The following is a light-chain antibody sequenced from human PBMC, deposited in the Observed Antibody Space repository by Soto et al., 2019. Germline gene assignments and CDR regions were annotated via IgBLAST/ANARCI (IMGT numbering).Light chain of an antibody. Sequence: QSALTQPASVSGSPGQSITISCTGTSSDVGGYNYVSWYQQHPGKAPKLMIYEVSNRPSGVSNRFSGSKSGNTASLTISGLQAEEEADSYCSSYTSSSTWVFGGGTKLTVL. V-gene: IGLV2-14*01. CDR2: EVS. J-gene: IGLJ3*02. CDR3: SSYTSSSTWV. CDR1: SSDVGGYNY.